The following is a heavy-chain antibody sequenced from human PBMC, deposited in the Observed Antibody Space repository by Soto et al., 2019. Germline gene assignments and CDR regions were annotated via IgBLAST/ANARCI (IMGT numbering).Heavy chain of an antibody. CDR1: CSSYS. V-gene: IGHV3-21*01. CDR2: ISSGSAYT. CDR3: TRDKGGSYDNCFNP. Sequence: EVQLVESGGGLVKPGESLRLSCTSTCSSYSLNWVRQAPGKGLQWVASISSGSAYTKYAESVKGRITISRDNANNLLYLKMRSLRVDDPDVYFCTRDKGGSYDNCFNPWGQGTLVTVSS. D-gene: IGHD1-26*01. J-gene: IGHJ5*02.